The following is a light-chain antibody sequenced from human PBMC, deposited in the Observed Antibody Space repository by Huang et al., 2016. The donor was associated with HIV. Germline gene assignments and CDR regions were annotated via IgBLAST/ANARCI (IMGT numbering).Light chain of an antibody. CDR3: HQSRSFPYT. CDR1: PSIGNS. J-gene: IGKJ2*01. Sequence: EIVLTQSPDFQSVTPKERVTITCRASPSIGNSLHWYHQKPSQSPSLIIKYASQSTSGVPARFSGSGFGKDFTLTINGLESEDAATYYCHQSRSFPYTFGQGTRLEIK. CDR2: YAS. V-gene: IGKV6-21*02.